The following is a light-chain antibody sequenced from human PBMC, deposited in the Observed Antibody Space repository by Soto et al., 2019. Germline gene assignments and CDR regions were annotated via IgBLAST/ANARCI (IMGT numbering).Light chain of an antibody. CDR3: SSYGGSNNLL. J-gene: IGLJ2*01. CDR2: EVS. Sequence: QSALTQPPSASGSPGQSVTISCTGTSSDVGGYNYVSWYQQHRGKAPKLMIYEVSKRPSGVPDRFSGSKSGNKASLTVSGLKAEDEADYYCSSYGGSNNLLFGGGTKLTVL. CDR1: SSDVGGYNY. V-gene: IGLV2-8*01.